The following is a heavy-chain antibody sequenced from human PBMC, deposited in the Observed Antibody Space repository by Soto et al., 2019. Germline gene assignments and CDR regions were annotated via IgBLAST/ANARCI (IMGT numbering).Heavy chain of an antibody. CDR2: INHSGST. J-gene: IGHJ4*02. Sequence: QVQLQQWGAGLLKPSETLSLTCAVYGGSFSGYYWSWIRQPPGKGLEWIGEINHSGSTNYNPSLKSRVTISVDTSKNQFSLKLSSVTAADTAVYYCARGQKLVPSRYWGQGTLVTVSS. CDR1: GGSFSGYY. V-gene: IGHV4-34*01. CDR3: ARGQKLVPSRY. D-gene: IGHD1-26*01.